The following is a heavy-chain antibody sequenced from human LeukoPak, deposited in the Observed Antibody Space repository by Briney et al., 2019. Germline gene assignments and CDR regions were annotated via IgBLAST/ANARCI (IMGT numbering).Heavy chain of an antibody. D-gene: IGHD2-2*01. CDR3: ARSLVPALGEGFDY. CDR2: INPNSGGT. Sequence: GASVKVSCKASGYTFTGYYMHWVRQAPGQGLEWMGWINPNSGGTNYAQKFQGRVTMTRDTSISTAYMELSRLRSDDTAVYYCARSLVPALGEGFDYWGQGTLVTVSS. J-gene: IGHJ4*02. V-gene: IGHV1-2*02. CDR1: GYTFTGYY.